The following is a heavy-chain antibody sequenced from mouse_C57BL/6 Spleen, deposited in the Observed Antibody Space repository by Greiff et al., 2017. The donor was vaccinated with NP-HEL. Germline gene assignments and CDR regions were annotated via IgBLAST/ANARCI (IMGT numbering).Heavy chain of an antibody. V-gene: IGHV1-62-2*01. Sequence: VQLVESGAELVKPGASVKLSCKASGYTFTEYTIHWVKQRSGQGLEWIGWFYPGSGSIKYNEKFKDKATLTADKSSSTVYMELSRLTSEDSAVYFCARHEGHGSRGYYFDYWGQGTTLTVSS. D-gene: IGHD1-1*01. J-gene: IGHJ2*01. CDR1: GYTFTEYT. CDR3: ARHEGHGSRGYYFDY. CDR2: FYPGSGSI.